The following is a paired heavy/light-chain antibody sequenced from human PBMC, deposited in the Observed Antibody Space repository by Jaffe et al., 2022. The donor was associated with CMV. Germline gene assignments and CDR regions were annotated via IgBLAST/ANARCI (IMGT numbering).Heavy chain of an antibody. V-gene: IGHV3-7*03. CDR2: IKGDGSER. J-gene: IGHJ4*02. CDR1: GFTFTESW. D-gene: IGHD2-8*01. Sequence: EVQVVESGGGLVRPGESLRLSCTASGFTFTESWMSWVRQAPGKGLQWVASIKGDGSERSYIESVKGRFTISRDNAKNSLFLQMDSLRADDTAVYYCARLSRTSSEVYWGQGDLVAVSS. CDR3: ARLSRTSSEVY.
Light chain of an antibody. CDR3: EQETQWPLT. V-gene: IGKV2-30*02. J-gene: IGKJ2*01. CDR2: KVS. Sequence: DVVMTQSPLSLPVTLGQSASISCRSSQSLEQSDGKTDLNWFQQRPGQSPRRLIYKVSNRDSGVPDRFSGSGSGTDFTLKISRVEAEDVAIYYCEQETQWPLTFGQGTKLEIK. CDR1: QSLEQSDGKTD.